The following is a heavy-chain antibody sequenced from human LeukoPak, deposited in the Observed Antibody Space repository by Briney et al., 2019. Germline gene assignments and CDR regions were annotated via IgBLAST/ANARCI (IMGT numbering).Heavy chain of an antibody. CDR1: GGTFSSYA. J-gene: IGHJ4*02. CDR3: ASWYSSSYDY. CDR2: IIPIFGTA. V-gene: IGHV1-69*01. D-gene: IGHD6-6*01. Sequence: GASVKVSGKASGGTFSSYAISWVRQAPGQGLEWMGGIIPIFGTANYAQKFQGRVTITADESTSTAYMELSSLRSEDTAVYYCASWYSSSYDYWGQGTLVTVSS.